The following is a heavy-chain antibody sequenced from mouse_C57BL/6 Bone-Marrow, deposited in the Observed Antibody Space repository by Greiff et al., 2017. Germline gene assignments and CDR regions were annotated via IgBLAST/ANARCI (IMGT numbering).Heavy chain of an antibody. D-gene: IGHD1-1*01. J-gene: IGHJ3*01. Sequence: QVQLQQSGAELARPGASVKLSCKASGYTFTSYGISWVKQRTGQGLEWIGEIYPRSGNTYYNEKFKGKATLTADKSSSTAYMELRSLTSEDSAVYFCARGGYYYGGSPWFAYWGQGTLVTVSA. CDR2: IYPRSGNT. CDR3: ARGGYYYGGSPWFAY. V-gene: IGHV1-81*01. CDR1: GYTFTSYG.